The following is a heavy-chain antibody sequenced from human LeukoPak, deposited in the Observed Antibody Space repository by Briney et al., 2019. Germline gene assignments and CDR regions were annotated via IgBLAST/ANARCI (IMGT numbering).Heavy chain of an antibody. V-gene: IGHV3-20*01. D-gene: IGHD6-13*01. J-gene: IGHJ4*02. CDR3: ARVGGIAAAGRVDY. CDR1: GFTFDDYG. CDR2: INWNGGST. Sequence: PGGSLRLSCAASGFTFDDYGMSWVRQAPGKGLEWVSGINWNGGSTGYADSVKGRFTISRDNAKNSLYLQMNSLRAEDTALYHCARVGGIAAAGRVDYWGQGTLVTVSS.